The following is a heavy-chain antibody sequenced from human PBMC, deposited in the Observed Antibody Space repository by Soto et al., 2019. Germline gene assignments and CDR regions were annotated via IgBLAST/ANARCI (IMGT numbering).Heavy chain of an antibody. CDR2: ISSSSSAI. CDR1: GFTFSSSS. J-gene: IGHJ4*02. V-gene: IGHV3-48*01. D-gene: IGHD1-26*01. Sequence: GGSLRLSCAASGFTFSSSSMNWVRQAPGKGLEWVSYISSSSSAIYYTDSVKGRFTISRDNAKNSLYLQMNCLRAEDTAVYYCARDLRGSSGYYGPAYWGQGT. CDR3: ARDLRGSSGYYGPAY.